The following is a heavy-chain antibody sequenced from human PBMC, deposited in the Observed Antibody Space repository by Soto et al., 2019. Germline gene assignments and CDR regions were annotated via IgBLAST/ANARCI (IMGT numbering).Heavy chain of an antibody. Sequence: TLSLTCTVSGGSISSSSYYWGWIRQPPGKGLEWIGSIYYSGSTYYNPSLKSRVTISVDTSKNQFSLKLSSVTAADTAVYFCARRYGLSAFDIWGQGTMVTVSS. CDR1: GGSISSSSYY. J-gene: IGHJ3*02. CDR2: IYYSGST. D-gene: IGHD3-10*01. CDR3: ARRYGLSAFDI. V-gene: IGHV4-39*01.